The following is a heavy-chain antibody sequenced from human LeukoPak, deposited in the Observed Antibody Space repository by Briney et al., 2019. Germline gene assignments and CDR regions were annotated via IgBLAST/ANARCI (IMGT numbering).Heavy chain of an antibody. CDR1: GFTFSSYA. V-gene: IGHV3-30*04. J-gene: IGHJ4*02. D-gene: IGHD4-17*01. CDR2: ISYDGSNK. CDR3: ARDSTVTSKGLFDY. Sequence: GGSLRLSCAASGFTFSSYAMHWVRQAPGKGLEWVAVISYDGSNKYYADSVKGRFTIPRDNSKNTLYLQMNSLRAEDTAVYYCARDSTVTSKGLFDYWGQGTLVTVSS.